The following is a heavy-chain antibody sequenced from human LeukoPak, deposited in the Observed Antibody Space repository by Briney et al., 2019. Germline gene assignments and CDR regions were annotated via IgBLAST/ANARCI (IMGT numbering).Heavy chain of an antibody. CDR3: GRRTFYDTLTGYKYWYFDL. CDR2: THYSGST. D-gene: IGHD3-9*01. CDR1: GGPISSYY. J-gene: IGHJ2*01. V-gene: IGHV4-59*01. Sequence: SETLSLTCTVSGGPISSYYWSWIRQPPGRRLEWIGYTHYSGSTDKNPSLWSRVTMSVDTSKNQISLKLSSVTAADTAVYYCGRRTFYDTLTGYKYWYFDLWGRGTLVTVSS.